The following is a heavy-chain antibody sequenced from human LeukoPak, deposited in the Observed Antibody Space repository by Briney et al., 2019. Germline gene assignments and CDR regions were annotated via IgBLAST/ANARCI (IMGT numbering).Heavy chain of an antibody. CDR3: ARGGAVAGSPSYYYYYYMDV. D-gene: IGHD6-19*01. Sequence: PSETLSLTCTVSGGSISSYYWSWIRQPPGKGLEWIGYIYYSGSTNYNPSLKSRVTISVDTSKNQFSLKLSSVTAADTAVYYCARGGAVAGSPSYYYYYYMDVWGKGTTVTVSS. CDR2: IYYSGST. CDR1: GGSISSYY. V-gene: IGHV4-59*12. J-gene: IGHJ6*03.